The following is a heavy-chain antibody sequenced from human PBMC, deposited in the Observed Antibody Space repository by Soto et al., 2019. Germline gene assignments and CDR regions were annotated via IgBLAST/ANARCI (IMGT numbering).Heavy chain of an antibody. D-gene: IGHD3-22*01. CDR2: IIPIFGTA. V-gene: IGHV1-69*13. CDR1: GGTFSSYA. CDR3: ARAGGYDSSGYIDY. J-gene: IGHJ4*02. Sequence: SVKVSCKASGGTFSSYAISWVRQAPGQGLEWMGGIIPIFGTANYAQKFRGRVTITADESTSTAYMELSSLRSEDTAVYYCARAGGYDSSGYIDYWGQGTLVTVSS.